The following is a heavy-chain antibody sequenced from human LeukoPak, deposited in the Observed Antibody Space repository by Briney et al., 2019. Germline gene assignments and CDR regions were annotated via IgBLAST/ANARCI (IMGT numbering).Heavy chain of an antibody. V-gene: IGHV4-4*07. CDR2: IYTSGTT. Sequence: SETLSLTCTVSGGSISSYYWSWIRQPAGKGLEWIGRIYTSGTTHYNPSLKSRVTISLDTSMSQFSLKLTSVTAADTAMYYCARDKYSSGWSRRGAFDIWGQGTMVTVSS. CDR3: ARDKYSSGWSRRGAFDI. J-gene: IGHJ3*02. CDR1: GGSISSYY. D-gene: IGHD6-19*01.